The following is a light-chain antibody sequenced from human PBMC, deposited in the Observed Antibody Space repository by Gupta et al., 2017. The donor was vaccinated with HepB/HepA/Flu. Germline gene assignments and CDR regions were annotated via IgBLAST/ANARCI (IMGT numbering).Light chain of an antibody. CDR3: SSYGGSYTYVV. CDR1: SSDVGGYNF. CDR2: EVT. Sequence: VSGSPGQSVTISCTGTSSDVGGYNFVSWYQQHPGKAPKLMIYEVTKRPSGVSNRFSGSKSGNTASLTISWLQTEDEADYYCSSYGGSYTYVVFGGGTKLTVL. V-gene: IGLV2-11*03. J-gene: IGLJ2*01.